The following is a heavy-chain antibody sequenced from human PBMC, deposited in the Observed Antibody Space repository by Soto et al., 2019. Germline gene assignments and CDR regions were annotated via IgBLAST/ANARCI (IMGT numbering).Heavy chain of an antibody. V-gene: IGHV3-7*03. CDR1: GFKFRDYW. CDR3: ARDGLLFSGPYRPSRFDY. CDR2: IKHDTSEA. D-gene: IGHD3-16*02. J-gene: IGHJ4*02. Sequence: EVQLVESGGGLVQPGRSLRLSCAASGFKFRDYWMSWVRQAPGKGLEWVGNIKHDTSEAHYADSVKGRFTITRDNIKNFLFLQMNGLRADDTASYYCARDGLLFSGPYRPSRFDYWGLGTQVTVSS.